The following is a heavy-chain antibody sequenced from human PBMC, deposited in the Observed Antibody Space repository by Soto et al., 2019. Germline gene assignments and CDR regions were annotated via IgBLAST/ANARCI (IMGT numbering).Heavy chain of an antibody. CDR3: ASGRRYYYASTGPFYCGR. V-gene: IGHV4-59*01. J-gene: IGHJ4*02. CDR2: IYYNGIT. Sequence: PPETLSLTCTVSSGSISNYYWSWIRQPPGNELEWIAYIYYNGITNYNPSLKSRVTISVDTSKNQFSLTLTSVTAADTAVYYCASGRRYYYASTGPFYCGRWGKGTPVSVS. CDR1: SGSISNYY. D-gene: IGHD3-22*01.